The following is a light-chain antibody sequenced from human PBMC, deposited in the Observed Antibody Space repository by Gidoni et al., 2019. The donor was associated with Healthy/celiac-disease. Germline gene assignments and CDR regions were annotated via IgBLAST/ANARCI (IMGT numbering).Light chain of an antibody. CDR2: EVS. CDR3: MQGIHLPYT. J-gene: IGKJ2*01. V-gene: IGKV2-29*02. Sequence: DIVMTQTSLTLSVTPGQPASISCRCSQSLLHSDGKTYLYWYLQKPGQSPLLLIYEVSSLFSCVPDRFSGSGSGTDFTLKISRVEAEDVGVYYCMQGIHLPYTFGQGTKLEIQ. CDR1: QSLLHSDGKTY.